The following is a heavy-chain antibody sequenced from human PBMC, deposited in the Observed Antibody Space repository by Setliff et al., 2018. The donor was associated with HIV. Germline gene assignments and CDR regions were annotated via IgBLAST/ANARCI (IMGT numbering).Heavy chain of an antibody. Sequence: ASVKVSCKASGYTFTGYAMHWLRQAPGQGLEWMGRINRDNGGIDYAQKFQGRVTMTRDTSISTAYMELSRLRSDDTAVYYCARANSNYPIDYWGQGTLVTVSS. V-gene: IGHV1-2*06. J-gene: IGHJ4*02. CDR1: GYTFTGYA. CDR2: INRDNGGI. D-gene: IGHD4-4*01. CDR3: ARANSNYPIDY.